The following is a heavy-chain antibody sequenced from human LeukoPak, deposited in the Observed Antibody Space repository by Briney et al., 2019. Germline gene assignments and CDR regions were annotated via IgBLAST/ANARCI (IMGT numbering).Heavy chain of an antibody. V-gene: IGHV3-21*01. J-gene: IGHJ4*02. CDR1: GFTISSYS. CDR3: ATGVVPAATSFDY. D-gene: IGHD2-2*01. CDR2: ISSSSSYI. Sequence: PGGSLRLSCAASGFTISSYSMNWVRQAPGKGLEWVSSISSSSSYIYYADSVKGRFTISRDNAKNSLYLQMNSLRAEDTAVYYCATGVVPAATSFDYWGQGTLVTVSS.